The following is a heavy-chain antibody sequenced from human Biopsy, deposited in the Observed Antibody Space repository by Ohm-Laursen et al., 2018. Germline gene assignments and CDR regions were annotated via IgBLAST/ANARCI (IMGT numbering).Heavy chain of an antibody. D-gene: IGHD2-15*01. J-gene: IGHJ4*02. CDR1: GGSMTGSSYY. V-gene: IGHV4-39*01. Sequence: TLSLTCTVSGGSMTGSSYYWGWIRQPPGKGLEWIGAVHYSGSPYYNPSLQSRVTLSVDTSKNLFSLRLSSVTAADTAVYLCGNEVHGRDYWGLGAQVTVSS. CDR3: GNEVHGRDY. CDR2: VHYSGSP.